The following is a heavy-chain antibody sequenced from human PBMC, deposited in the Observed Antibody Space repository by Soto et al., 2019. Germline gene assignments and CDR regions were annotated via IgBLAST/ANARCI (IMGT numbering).Heavy chain of an antibody. CDR3: ARHRHPRGTVGATSPLDP. D-gene: IGHD1-26*01. CDR2: HYSGGST. V-gene: IGHV3-53*01. J-gene: IGHJ5*02. Sequence: PGGSLRLSCAISGFPVSSNYLSWVRQAPGKGLEWVSVHYSGGSTYYADSVQGRFTISRDKSNNTLYPQMRRVRAEDTAVYFCARHRHPRGTVGATSPLDPWGQGTQVTVSS. CDR1: GFPVSSNY.